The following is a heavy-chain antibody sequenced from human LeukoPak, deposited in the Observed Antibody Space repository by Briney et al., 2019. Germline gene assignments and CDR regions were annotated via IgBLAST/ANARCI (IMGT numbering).Heavy chain of an antibody. J-gene: IGHJ3*02. CDR1: GGSFSGYY. CDR3: ARVSGSYHDASDI. V-gene: IGHV4-34*01. CDR2: INHSGST. D-gene: IGHD1-26*01. Sequence: SETLSLTCAVYGGSFSGYYWSWIRQPPGKGLEWIGEINHSGSTNYNPSLKSRVTISVDTSKNQFSLKLSSVTAADTAVYYCARVSGSYHDASDIWGQGTMVTVS.